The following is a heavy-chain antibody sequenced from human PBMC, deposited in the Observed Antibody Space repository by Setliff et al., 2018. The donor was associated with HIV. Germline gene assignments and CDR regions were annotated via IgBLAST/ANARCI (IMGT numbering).Heavy chain of an antibody. CDR1: GFSFGSHS. CDR3: ARDGTTLLAAMDV. Sequence: GGSLRLSCAASGFSFGSHSMHWVRQAPGKGLEWVANIKQDGSEKYYVDSVKGRFTISRDNAKKSLYLQMNNLRVEDTAVYYCARDGTTLLAAMDVWGKGTTVTVSS. J-gene: IGHJ6*03. V-gene: IGHV3-7*01. CDR2: IKQDGSEK. D-gene: IGHD1-7*01.